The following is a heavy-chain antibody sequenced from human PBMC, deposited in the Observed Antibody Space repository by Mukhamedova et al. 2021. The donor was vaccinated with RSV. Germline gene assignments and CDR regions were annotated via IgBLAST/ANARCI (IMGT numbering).Heavy chain of an antibody. CDR3: ARFNYYYGIDV. CDR2: GDP. V-gene: IGHV3-13*05. J-gene: IGHJ6*02. Sequence: GDPYYPGSVKGRFTISRENAKNSLYLQMNSLRAGDTAVYYCARFNYYYGIDVWGQGTTVTVSS.